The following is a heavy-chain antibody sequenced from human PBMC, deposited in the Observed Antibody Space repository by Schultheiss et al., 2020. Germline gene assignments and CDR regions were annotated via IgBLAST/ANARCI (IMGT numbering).Heavy chain of an antibody. D-gene: IGHD3-22*01. CDR1: GFSLSTSGMG. J-gene: IGHJ4*02. V-gene: IGHV2-70*11. CDR2: IDWDGDQ. Sequence: SGPTLVKPTQTLTLTCTFSGFSLSTSGMGVGWIRQPPGKALEWLARIDWDGDQYYSTSLGTRLTISKDTSKNEVVLTMTDMDPVDTATYYCARMRYYDISGSFDNWGQGTLVTVSS. CDR3: ARMRYYDISGSFDN.